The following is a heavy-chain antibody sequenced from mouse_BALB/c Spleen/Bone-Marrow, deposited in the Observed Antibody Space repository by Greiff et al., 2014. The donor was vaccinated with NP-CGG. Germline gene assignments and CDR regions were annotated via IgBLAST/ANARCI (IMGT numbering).Heavy chain of an antibody. CDR2: ISSGGSYI. Sequence: GGSLKLSCAASGFTFSSYAMSWVRQTPEKRLEWVATISSGGSYIYYLDSVKGRFTISRDNAKNTLYLQMSSLRSEDTAMYYWARPIYYGYDDALADWGQGTLVTVSA. V-gene: IGHV5-9-1*01. CDR3: ARPIYYGYDDALAD. J-gene: IGHJ3*01. D-gene: IGHD2-2*01. CDR1: GFTFSSYA.